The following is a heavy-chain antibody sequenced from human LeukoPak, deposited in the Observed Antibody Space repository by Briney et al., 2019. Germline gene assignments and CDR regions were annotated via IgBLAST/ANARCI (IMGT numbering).Heavy chain of an antibody. Sequence: PSETLSLTCTVSGGSISSGGYYWSWICQHPGKGLEWIGYIYYSGSTYYNPSLKSRVTISVDTSKNQFSLKLSSVTAADTAVYYCAREGRAARPTDWGQGTLVTVSS. D-gene: IGHD6-6*01. J-gene: IGHJ4*02. CDR2: IYYSGST. CDR3: AREGRAARPTD. CDR1: GGSISSGGYY. V-gene: IGHV4-31*03.